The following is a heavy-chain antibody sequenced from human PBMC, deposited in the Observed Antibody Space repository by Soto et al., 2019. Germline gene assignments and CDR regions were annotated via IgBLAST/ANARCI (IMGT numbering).Heavy chain of an antibody. Sequence: PGGSLRLSCAASGFTFSSYAMSWVRQAPGKGLEWVSAISGSGGSTYYADSVKGRFTISRDNSRNTLYLEMETLRTEDTAVYYCAKDWDGHSYGYGFSDYWGQGTLVTVSS. CDR2: ISGSGGST. CDR3: AKDWDGHSYGYGFSDY. J-gene: IGHJ4*02. V-gene: IGHV3-23*01. D-gene: IGHD5-18*01. CDR1: GFTFSSYA.